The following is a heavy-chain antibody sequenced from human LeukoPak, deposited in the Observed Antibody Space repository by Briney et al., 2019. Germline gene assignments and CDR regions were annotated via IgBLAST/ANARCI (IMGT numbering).Heavy chain of an antibody. D-gene: IGHD1-14*01. CDR2: IYYSGTT. Sequence: SETLSLTCTVSGGSITRGTNYWGWLRQPPGKGLEWIGSIYYSGTTYYNPSLKSRVTISMDTSKNQVSLKLTSVTATDTAVYYCARHNPYFDYWGQGTLVTVSS. V-gene: IGHV4-39*01. CDR1: GGSITRGTNY. CDR3: ARHNPYFDY. J-gene: IGHJ4*02.